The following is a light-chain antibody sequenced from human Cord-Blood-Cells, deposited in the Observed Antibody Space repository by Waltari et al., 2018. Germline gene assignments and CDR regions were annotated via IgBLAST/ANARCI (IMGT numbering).Light chain of an antibody. CDR2: DVS. CDR3: CSYAGSYTWV. J-gene: IGLJ3*02. CDR1: SRDVGGYNY. V-gene: IGLV2-11*01. Sequence: QSALTQPRSVSGSLGQSVTISCTGTSRDVGGYNYVSWYQQHPGKAPKLMIYDVSRRPSWVRDRFAGSKSGNTASLTISGLQAEDEADYYCCSYAGSYTWVFGGGTKLTVL.